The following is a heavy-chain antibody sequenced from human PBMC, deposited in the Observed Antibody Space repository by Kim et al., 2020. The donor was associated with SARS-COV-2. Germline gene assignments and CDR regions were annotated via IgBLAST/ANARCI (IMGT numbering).Heavy chain of an antibody. CDR3: TTVKYYYDSSGRDWYFDL. CDR2: IKSKTDGGTT. D-gene: IGHD3-22*01. CDR1: GFTFSNAW. J-gene: IGHJ2*01. Sequence: GGSLRLSCAASGFTFSNAWMSWVRQAPGKGLEWVGRIKSKTDGGTTDYAAPVKGRFTISRDDSKNTVYLQMNSLKTEDTAVYYCTTVKYYYDSSGRDWYFDLWGRGTLVTVSS. V-gene: IGHV3-15*01.